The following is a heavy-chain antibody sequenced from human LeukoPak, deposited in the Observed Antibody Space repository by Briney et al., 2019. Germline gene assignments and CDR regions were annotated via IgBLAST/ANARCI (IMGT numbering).Heavy chain of an antibody. D-gene: IGHD5-24*01. J-gene: IGHJ5*02. CDR3: AKDIIGSVRLQAPRFDP. Sequence: QSGGSLRLSCAASGFTFDDYAMHWVRQAPGKGLEWVSGISWNSGSIGYADSVKGRFTISRDNAKNSLYLQMNSLRAEDTALYYCAKDIIGSVRLQAPRFDPWGQGTLVTVSS. V-gene: IGHV3-9*01. CDR1: GFTFDDYA. CDR2: ISWNSGSI.